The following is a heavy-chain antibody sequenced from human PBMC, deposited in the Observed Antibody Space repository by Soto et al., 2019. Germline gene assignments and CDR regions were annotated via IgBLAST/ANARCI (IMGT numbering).Heavy chain of an antibody. J-gene: IGHJ5*02. Sequence: QEQLVQSGAEVKEPGASVKVSCKASGYTFINYYIHWVRQAPGQGLEWMAIINPMGGSTNYAQEFHGRVSLTSDTSTGTVYMELSSLRFEDTALFYCARDLAAGDLWGQGTLLTVSS. V-gene: IGHV1-46*01. D-gene: IGHD6-13*01. CDR1: GYTFINYY. CDR2: INPMGGST. CDR3: ARDLAAGDL.